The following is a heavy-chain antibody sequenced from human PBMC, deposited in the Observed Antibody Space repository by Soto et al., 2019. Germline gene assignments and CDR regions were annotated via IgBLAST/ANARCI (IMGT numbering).Heavy chain of an antibody. CDR1: GFTFSNAW. Sequence: EVQLVESGGGLVKPGGSLRLSCAASGFTFSNAWMSWVRQAPGKGLEWVGRIKSKTDGGTTDYAAPVKGRFTISRDDSKNTLYLQMNSLKTEDTAVYYCTPPPEETVTTGGGYWGQGTLVTVSS. J-gene: IGHJ4*02. CDR3: TPPPEETVTTGGGY. D-gene: IGHD4-17*01. V-gene: IGHV3-15*01. CDR2: IKSKTDGGTT.